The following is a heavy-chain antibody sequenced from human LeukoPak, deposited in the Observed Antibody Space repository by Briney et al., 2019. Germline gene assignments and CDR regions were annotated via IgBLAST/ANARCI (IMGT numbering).Heavy chain of an antibody. CDR3: ARDGPYDSGAFEI. V-gene: IGHV4-38-2*02. Sequence: SETVSLICTVSGYSINNDYFWGWIRQPPGKGLERIGSIYHSGSTFYNPSLKSRVTISVDTSKNQFSLRRSSVTAADTARYYCARDGPYDSGAFEIWGQGTMVAVSS. CDR2: IYHSGST. D-gene: IGHD3-22*01. J-gene: IGHJ3*02. CDR1: GYSINNDYF.